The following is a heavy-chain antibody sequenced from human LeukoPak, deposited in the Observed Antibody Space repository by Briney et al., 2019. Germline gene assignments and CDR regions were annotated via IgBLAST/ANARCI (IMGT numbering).Heavy chain of an antibody. J-gene: IGHJ4*02. CDR3: ATGGSSGYSDY. D-gene: IGHD3-22*01. CDR1: GGSISSGGYY. V-gene: IGHV4-31*03. CDR2: IYNSGST. Sequence: SETLSLTCTVSGGSISSGGYYWRWIRQHPGKGLEWIGYIYNSGSTYYNPSFRSRITISVDTSKNQFSLKLSSVTAADTAVYYCATGGSSGYSDYWGQGTLVTVSS.